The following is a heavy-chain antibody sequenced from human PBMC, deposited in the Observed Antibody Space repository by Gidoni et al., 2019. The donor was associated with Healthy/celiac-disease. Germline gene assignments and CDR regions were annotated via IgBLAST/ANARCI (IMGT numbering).Heavy chain of an antibody. V-gene: IGHV3-21*01. J-gene: IGHJ4*02. D-gene: IGHD3-3*01. CDR3: ARAVTDFWSGYYVY. Sequence: EVQLVESGGGLVKPGGSLRLSCAASGFTFSSYSMNGVRQAPGKGLEWVSSISSSSSYLYYADSVKGLFTITRDNAKNSLYLQMNSLRAEDTAVYYCARAVTDFWSGYYVYWGQGTLVTVSS. CDR1: GFTFSSYS. CDR2: ISSSSSYL.